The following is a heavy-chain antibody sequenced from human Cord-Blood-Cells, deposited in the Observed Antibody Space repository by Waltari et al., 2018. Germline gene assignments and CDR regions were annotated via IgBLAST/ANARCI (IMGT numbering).Heavy chain of an antibody. Sequence: QVQLVQSGAEVKKPGSSVKVSCKASGGTFSSYAISWVRQAPGQGLEWMGGIIPIFGAATYAQKCQGRVTITADESTSTAYMELSSLRSEDTAVYYCARETRGIAARPFAFDIWGQGTMVTVSS. V-gene: IGHV1-69*12. CDR3: ARETRGIAARPFAFDI. D-gene: IGHD6-6*01. CDR1: GGTFSSYA. J-gene: IGHJ3*02. CDR2: IIPIFGAA.